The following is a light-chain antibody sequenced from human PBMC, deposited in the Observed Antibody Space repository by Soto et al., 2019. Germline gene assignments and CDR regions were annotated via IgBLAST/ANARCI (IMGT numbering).Light chain of an antibody. Sequence: QSVLTQPPSVSGSPGQSITISCTGTSSDVGDYNRVSWYQHHPGKAPKLIIYGVKNRPSGVSNRFSASKSAFTASLTISGLQAEDEADYYCSSYTTSYFYVFGPGTKVTVL. J-gene: IGLJ1*01. CDR3: SSYTTSYFYV. CDR1: SSDVGDYNR. CDR2: GVK. V-gene: IGLV2-14*01.